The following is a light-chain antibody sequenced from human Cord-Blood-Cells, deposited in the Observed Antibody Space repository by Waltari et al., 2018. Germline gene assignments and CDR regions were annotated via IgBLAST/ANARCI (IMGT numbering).Light chain of an antibody. Sequence: QSALTQPASVSGSPGQSITISCTGTSSDVGGYNYVSWYQQHPGKAPKLMRYDVSKRPSGVSNRFSGSKSGNTASLTISGLQAEDEADYYCSSYTSSSTVFGGGTKLTVL. V-gene: IGLV2-14*01. CDR3: SSYTSSSTV. CDR1: SSDVGGYNY. J-gene: IGLJ3*02. CDR2: DVS.